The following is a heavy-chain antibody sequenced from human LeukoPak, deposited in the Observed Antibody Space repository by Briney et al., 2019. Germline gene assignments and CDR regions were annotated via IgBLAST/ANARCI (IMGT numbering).Heavy chain of an antibody. D-gene: IGHD2-2*01. CDR2: IRSKVYGGTT. CDR3: TRGRLTRNWFDP. CDR1: GFTFGDYA. J-gene: IGHJ5*02. V-gene: IGHV3-49*03. Sequence: GSLRLSCTTSGFTFGDYAISWFRQAPGKGLEWVGFIRSKVYGGTTEYAASVKGRFTILRDDSKSIAYLQMNSLKTEDTAVYYCTRGRLTRNWFDPWGQGTLVTVSS.